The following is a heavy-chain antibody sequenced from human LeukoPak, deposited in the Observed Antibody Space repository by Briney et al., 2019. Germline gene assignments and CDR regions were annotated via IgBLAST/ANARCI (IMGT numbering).Heavy chain of an antibody. CDR2: ISFDGAKI. V-gene: IGHV3-30*04. D-gene: IGHD5/OR15-5a*01. CDR1: GFPFSNYA. CDR3: ARDPAKGASTYFEH. Sequence: PGRSLRLSCTASGFPFSNYAMNWVRQTPGKGLEWVALISFDGAKIYYADSVKGRFTISRDNSKNTLFLQMNSLTVEDTAVYYCARDPAKGASTYFEHWGQGTLVTVSS. J-gene: IGHJ4*02.